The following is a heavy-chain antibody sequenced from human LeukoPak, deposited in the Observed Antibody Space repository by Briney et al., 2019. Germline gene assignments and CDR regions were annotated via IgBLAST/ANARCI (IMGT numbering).Heavy chain of an antibody. Sequence: PGGSLRLSCAASGFTFSSYAMSWVRQAPGKGLEWVSTISGSGGSTNHADSVKGRFTISRDNSNNTLFLHLNSLRGEDTAVYYCTRNSGWYGLSWGQGTLVTVSS. CDR3: TRNSGWYGLS. CDR1: GFTFSSYA. CDR2: ISGSGGST. J-gene: IGHJ1*01. V-gene: IGHV3-23*01. D-gene: IGHD6-19*01.